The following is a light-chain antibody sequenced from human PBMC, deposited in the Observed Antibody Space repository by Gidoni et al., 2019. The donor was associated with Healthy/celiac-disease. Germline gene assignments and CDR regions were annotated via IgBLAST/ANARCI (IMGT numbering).Light chain of an antibody. Sequence: IVLTQSPGTLSLSPGERATLSCRASQSVSSSYLAWYQQKPGQAPSLLIYGASSRATCIPDRFSGSGSGTDFTLTISRLEPEDFAVYYCQQYGSSPYTFGQGTKLEIK. CDR1: QSVSSSY. V-gene: IGKV3-20*01. J-gene: IGKJ2*01. CDR2: GAS. CDR3: QQYGSSPYT.